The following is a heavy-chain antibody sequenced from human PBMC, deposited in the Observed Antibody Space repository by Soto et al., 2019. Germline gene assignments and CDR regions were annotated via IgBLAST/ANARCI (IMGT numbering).Heavy chain of an antibody. D-gene: IGHD6-19*01. CDR3: AKDKISGIAVAIGYYFEY. V-gene: IGHV3-30*18. J-gene: IGHJ4*02. CDR1: GFTFSSYS. Sequence: PGGSLRLSCAAPGFTFSSYSMNWVRQAPGKGLEWVAVISYDGSNKYYADSVKGRFTISRDNSKNTLYLQMNSLRAEDTAVYYCAKDKISGIAVAIGYYFEYWGQGTQVTVSS. CDR2: ISYDGSNK.